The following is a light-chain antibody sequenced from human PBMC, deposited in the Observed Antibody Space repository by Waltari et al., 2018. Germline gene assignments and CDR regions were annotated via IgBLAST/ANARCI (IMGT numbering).Light chain of an antibody. CDR1: SSNIGAGYD. Sequence: QSVLTQPPSVSGAPGQRVTISCTGSSSNIGAGYDVHWYQQLPGTAPKLLIFVNGNRPSGVPDRFSGSKSGTSASLAITGLQPEDEADDYCQSYDSSLTGSVFGGGTKVTVL. CDR3: QSYDSSLTGSV. J-gene: IGLJ2*01. V-gene: IGLV1-40*01. CDR2: VNG.